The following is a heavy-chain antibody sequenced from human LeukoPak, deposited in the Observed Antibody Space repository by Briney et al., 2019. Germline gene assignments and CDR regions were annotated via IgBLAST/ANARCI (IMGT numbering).Heavy chain of an antibody. CDR3: ARAGYSSGWSYYYFDY. D-gene: IGHD6-19*01. J-gene: IGHJ4*02. V-gene: IGHV3-48*03. Sequence: GGSLRLSCAASGFTFSSYEMNWARQAPGKGLEWVSYISSSGSTIYYADSVKGRFTISRDNAKNSLYLQMNSLRAEDTAVYYCARAGYSSGWSYYYFDYWGQGTLVTASS. CDR1: GFTFSSYE. CDR2: ISSSGSTI.